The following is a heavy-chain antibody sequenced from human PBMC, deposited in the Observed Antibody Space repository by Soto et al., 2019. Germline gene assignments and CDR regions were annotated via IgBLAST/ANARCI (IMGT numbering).Heavy chain of an antibody. CDR2: ISSRSSLI. D-gene: IGHD6-19*01. Sequence: GGSLRLSCTASGFSFSSHSFNWVRQAPGQGLEWVAYISSRSSLILYADSVRGRFVISRDNALNSLYLQMNNPRDEDTAMYYCVRERGEYDSGWYIDRWGQGTPVTVSS. J-gene: IGHJ4*02. V-gene: IGHV3-21*06. CDR1: GFSFSSHS. CDR3: VRERGEYDSGWYIDR.